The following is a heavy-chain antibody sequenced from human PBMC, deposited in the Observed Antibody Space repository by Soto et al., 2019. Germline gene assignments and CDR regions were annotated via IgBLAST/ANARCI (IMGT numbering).Heavy chain of an antibody. V-gene: IGHV3-7*03. CDR2: MNPDGSQE. CDR1: GFAFSTYW. CDR3: ASGGWETPI. D-gene: IGHD1-26*01. Sequence: GGSLRLSCAASGFAFSTYWMSWVRQAPGQGLEWVATMNPDGSQEYYVDSVKGRFTVSGDNAKKSLYLQMNSLRDEDTAVYYCASGGWETPIWGQGTPVTVSS. J-gene: IGHJ4*02.